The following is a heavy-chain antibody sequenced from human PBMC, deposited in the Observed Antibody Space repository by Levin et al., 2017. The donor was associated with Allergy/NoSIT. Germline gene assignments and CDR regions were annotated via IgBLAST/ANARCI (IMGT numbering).Heavy chain of an antibody. Sequence: GESLKISCAASGFTFSSYWMSWVRQAPGKGLEWVANIKQDGSEKYYVDSVKGRFTISRDNAKNSLYLQMNSLRAEDTAVYYCARVDIVLMVYAEIGYFDLWGRGTLVTVSS. CDR3: ARVDIVLMVYAEIGYFDL. D-gene: IGHD2-8*01. J-gene: IGHJ2*01. CDR2: IKQDGSEK. V-gene: IGHV3-7*01. CDR1: GFTFSSYW.